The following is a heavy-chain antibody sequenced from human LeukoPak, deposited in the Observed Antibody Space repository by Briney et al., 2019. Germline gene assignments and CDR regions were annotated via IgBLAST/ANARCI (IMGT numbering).Heavy chain of an antibody. J-gene: IGHJ4*02. D-gene: IGHD5/OR15-5a*01. Sequence: GGSLRLSCAASGFTFSSNGMSWVRQAPGKGLEWVANIWHDGSAKYYVDSVKGRFTISRDNAKNTVYLQMNSLTAEDTAVYYCIASTITTRDFWGQGTLVTVSS. CDR1: GFTFSSNG. V-gene: IGHV3-7*01. CDR2: IWHDGSAK. CDR3: IASTITTRDF.